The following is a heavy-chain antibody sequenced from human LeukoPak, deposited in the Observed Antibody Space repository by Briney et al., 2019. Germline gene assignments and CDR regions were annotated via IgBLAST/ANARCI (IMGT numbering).Heavy chain of an antibody. CDR1: GGSISSYY. V-gene: IGHV4-34*01. J-gene: IGHJ6*02. D-gene: IGHD5-24*01. CDR3: ARIWLHTHYYYYGMDV. Sequence: SETLSLTCTVSGGSISSYYWSWIRQPPGKGLEWIGEINHSGSTNYNPSLKSRVTISVDTSKNQFSLKLSSVTAADTAVYYCARIWLHTHYYYYGMDVWGQGATVTVSS. CDR2: INHSGST.